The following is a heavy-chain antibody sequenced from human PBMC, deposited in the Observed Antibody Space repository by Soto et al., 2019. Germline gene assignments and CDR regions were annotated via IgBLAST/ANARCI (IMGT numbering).Heavy chain of an antibody. CDR2: ISSGSTYM. J-gene: IGHJ6*03. V-gene: IGHV3-21*06. CDR3: XXXXIASRXYYYMDV. CDR1: GFTFSTYS. Sequence: XRLSCAASGFTFSTYSLNWVRQAPGKGLEWVSSISSGSTYMYYADSVKGRFTISRDNAKNSLFLQMNSLRADDTAVYYXXXXXIASRXYYYMDVWXXGTTVTVSS. D-gene: IGHD6-13*01.